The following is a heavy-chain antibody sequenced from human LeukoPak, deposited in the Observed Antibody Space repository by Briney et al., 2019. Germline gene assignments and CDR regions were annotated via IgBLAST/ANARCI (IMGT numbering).Heavy chain of an antibody. V-gene: IGHV4-59*01. Sequence: SETLSLTCTVSGGSISSYYWSWIRQPPGKGLEWIGYIYYSGSTNYSPSLKSRVTISVDTSKNQFSLKLTSVTAADTAVYYCARSFAAGRYYYYYYMDVWGKGTTVTVSS. CDR1: GGSISSYY. CDR3: ARSFAAGRYYYYYYMDV. D-gene: IGHD2-15*01. J-gene: IGHJ6*03. CDR2: IYYSGST.